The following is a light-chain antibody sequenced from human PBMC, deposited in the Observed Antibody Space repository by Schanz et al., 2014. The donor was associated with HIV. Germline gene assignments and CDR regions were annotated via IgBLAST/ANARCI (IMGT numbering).Light chain of an antibody. CDR2: GAS. CDR3: QQYASSTPGT. CDR1: QSVSSNF. Sequence: EIVMTQSPATLSVSPGERATLSCRASQSVSSNFLAWYQQKPGQAPRLLIYGASIRATGIPDRFSGSGSGTDFTLTISSLEPEDIAVYYCQQYASSTPGTFGQGTKVEIK. J-gene: IGKJ1*01. V-gene: IGKV3-20*01.